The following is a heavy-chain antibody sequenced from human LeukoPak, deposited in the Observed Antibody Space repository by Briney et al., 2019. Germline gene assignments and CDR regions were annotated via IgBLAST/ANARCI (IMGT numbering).Heavy chain of an antibody. V-gene: IGHV1-18*01. CDR1: GYTFTSYG. J-gene: IGHJ6*03. D-gene: IGHD6-19*01. Sequence: ASVKVSCKASGYTFTSYGISWVRQAPGQGLEWMGWISAYNGNTNYAQKLQGRVTMTEDTSTDTAYMELSSLRSEDTAVYYCATGGSSGGPYYYYYYMDVWGKGTTVTVSS. CDR2: ISAYNGNT. CDR3: ATGGSSGGPYYYYYYMDV.